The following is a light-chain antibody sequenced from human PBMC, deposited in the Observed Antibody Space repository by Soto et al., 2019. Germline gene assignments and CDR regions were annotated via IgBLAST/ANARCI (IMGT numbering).Light chain of an antibody. V-gene: IGKV3-11*01. CDR2: DAS. J-gene: IGKJ5*01. CDR1: QSVSSY. CDR3: QQYQNWPPIT. Sequence: EIVLTQSPATLSLSPGERATLSCRASQSVSSYLAWYQQKPCQAPRLLIYDASNRATGIPARFSGSGSGTEFTLTISNLQSQDFAVYFCQQYQNWPPITFGQGTRLEIK.